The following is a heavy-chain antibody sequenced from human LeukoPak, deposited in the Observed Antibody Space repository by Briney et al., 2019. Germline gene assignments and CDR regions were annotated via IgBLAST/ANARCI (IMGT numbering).Heavy chain of an antibody. CDR1: GFTFSSYA. Sequence: GRSLRLSCAASGFTFSSYAMHWVRQAPGKGLEWVAVISYDGSNKYYADSVKGRFTISRDNSKNTLYLQMSSLRAEDTAVYYCAREGGDYVRGYFDYWGQGTLVTVSS. J-gene: IGHJ4*02. CDR2: ISYDGSNK. D-gene: IGHD4-17*01. CDR3: AREGGDYVRGYFDY. V-gene: IGHV3-30*04.